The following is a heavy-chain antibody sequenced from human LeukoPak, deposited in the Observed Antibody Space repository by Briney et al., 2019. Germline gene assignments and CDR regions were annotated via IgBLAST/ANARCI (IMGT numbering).Heavy chain of an antibody. D-gene: IGHD3-3*01. Sequence: GGSLRLSCTASGFTFSDYYMSWIRQAPGKGLEWVSYISSSGSTIYYADSVKGRFTISRDNAKNSLYLQMNSLRAEDTAVYYCARGNITIFGVVIHDYWGQGTLVTVSS. V-gene: IGHV3-11*01. CDR1: GFTFSDYY. CDR2: ISSSGSTI. CDR3: ARGNITIFGVVIHDY. J-gene: IGHJ4*02.